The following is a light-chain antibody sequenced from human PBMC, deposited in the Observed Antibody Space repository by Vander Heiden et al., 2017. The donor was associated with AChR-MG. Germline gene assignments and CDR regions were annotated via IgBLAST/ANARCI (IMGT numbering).Light chain of an antibody. V-gene: IGKV3-11*01. Sequence: EIVLTQSPATLSLSPGERATLSCRASQIVGSYLAWYQQKPGQAPRLLIYDASNRATGIPARFSGSGSGTDFTLTISSLEPEDFAVYYCQQRSNWPPVMYTFGQGTKLEIK. CDR1: QIVGSY. CDR2: DAS. J-gene: IGKJ2*01. CDR3: QQRSNWPPVMYT.